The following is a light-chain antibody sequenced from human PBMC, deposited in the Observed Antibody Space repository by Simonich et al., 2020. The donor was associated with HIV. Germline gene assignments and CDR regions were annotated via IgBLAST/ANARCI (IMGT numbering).Light chain of an antibody. V-gene: IGKV2-40*01. Sequence: DIVMTQTPLFLPVTPGEPASISCRSSQSLLDSDDGNTYLDWYLQKPGQSPQLLIYMIYYRASGVPDRFSGSGSGTDFTLKISRVEAEDVGVYYCMQRKEFPLTFGGGTKVEIK. J-gene: IGKJ4*01. CDR3: MQRKEFPLT. CDR2: MIY. CDR1: QSLLDSDDGNTY.